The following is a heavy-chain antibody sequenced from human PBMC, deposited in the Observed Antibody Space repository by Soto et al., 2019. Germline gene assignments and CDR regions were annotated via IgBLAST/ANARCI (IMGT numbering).Heavy chain of an antibody. CDR2: ISSSSSTI. J-gene: IGHJ4*02. Sequence: EVQLMESRGGLVQPGGSLRLSCAASGFTFSSFSMHWVRQAPGKGLEWVSYISSSSSTIYYADSVRGRFTISRDNAKNSLYLQMNSLRDEDTAVFYCARDAPRCSGGTCLDYWGQGTLVTVSS. CDR3: ARDAPRCSGGTCLDY. CDR1: GFTFSSFS. D-gene: IGHD2-15*01. V-gene: IGHV3-48*02.